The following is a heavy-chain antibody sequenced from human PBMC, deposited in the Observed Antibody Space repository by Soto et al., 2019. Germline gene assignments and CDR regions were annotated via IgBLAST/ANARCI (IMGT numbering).Heavy chain of an antibody. Sequence: GASVKVSCKASGGTFSSYAISWVRQAPGQGLEWMGEIIPIFGTANYAQKFQGRVTITADESTSTAYMELSSLRSDDTAVYYCTTDFLIVPAAIRVYYYGMDVWGQGTTVTVSS. CDR1: GGTFSSYA. CDR3: TTDFLIVPAAIRVYYYGMDV. J-gene: IGHJ6*02. D-gene: IGHD2-2*01. CDR2: IIPIFGTA. V-gene: IGHV1-69*13.